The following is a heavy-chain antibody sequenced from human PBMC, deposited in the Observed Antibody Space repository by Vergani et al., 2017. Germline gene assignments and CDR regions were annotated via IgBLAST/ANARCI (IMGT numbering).Heavy chain of an antibody. CDR3: ARSGGVGYCSSTSCPLPHYGMDV. CDR2: INPNSGGT. J-gene: IGHJ6*02. CDR1: GYTFTGYY. D-gene: IGHD2-2*01. V-gene: IGHV1-2*02. Sequence: QVQLVQSGAEVKKPGASVKVSCKASGYTFTGYYMHWVRQAPGQGLEWMGWINPNSGGTNYAQKFQGRVTMTRDTSISTAYMELSRLRSDATAVYYCARSGGVGYCSSTSCPLPHYGMDVWGQGTTVTVSS.